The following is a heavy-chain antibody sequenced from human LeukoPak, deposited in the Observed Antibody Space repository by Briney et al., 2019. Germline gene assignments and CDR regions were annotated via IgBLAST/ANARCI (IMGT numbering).Heavy chain of an antibody. Sequence: SETLSLTCAVYGGSFSGYYWTWIRKPTGKGLEWIGEIHHSGSTNYNPSPKSRVTISVDTSKNQFSLKLSSVTAADTAVYYCARGGPHYLARLDPFDFWGQGTLVTVSS. CDR2: IHHSGST. D-gene: IGHD6-25*01. CDR3: ARGGPHYLARLDPFDF. J-gene: IGHJ4*02. CDR1: GGSFSGYY. V-gene: IGHV4-34*01.